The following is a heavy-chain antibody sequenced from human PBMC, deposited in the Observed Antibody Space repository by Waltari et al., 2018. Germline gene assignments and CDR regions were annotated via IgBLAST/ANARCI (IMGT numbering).Heavy chain of an antibody. D-gene: IGHD2-15*01. CDR2: IYTSGST. CDR1: GGSISSGSYY. J-gene: IGHJ4*02. Sequence: QVQLQESGPGLVKPSQTLSLTCTVSGGSISSGSYYWSWIRQPAGKGLEWIGRIYTSGSTNYNPALKSRVTISVDTSKNQFSLKLSSVTAADTAVYYCARGRGSGNIDYWGQGTLVTVSS. CDR3: ARGRGSGNIDY. V-gene: IGHV4-61*02.